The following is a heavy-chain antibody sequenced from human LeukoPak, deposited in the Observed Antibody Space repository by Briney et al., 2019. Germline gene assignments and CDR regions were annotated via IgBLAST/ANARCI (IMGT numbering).Heavy chain of an antibody. J-gene: IGHJ4*02. CDR2: IYYSGST. CDR3: ARWYSSGWAFDY. D-gene: IGHD6-19*01. V-gene: IGHV4-59*08. Sequence: SETLSLTCTVSGDSISGYYWSWIRQPPGKGLEWIGYIYYSGSTKYNPSLKSRVTISVDTSKNQFSLKLSSVTAADTAVYYCARWYSSGWAFDYWGQGTLVTVSS. CDR1: GDSISGYY.